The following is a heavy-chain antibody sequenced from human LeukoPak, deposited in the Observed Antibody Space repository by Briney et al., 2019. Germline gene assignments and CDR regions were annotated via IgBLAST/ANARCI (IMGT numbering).Heavy chain of an antibody. D-gene: IGHD2-2*01. Sequence: GGSLRLSCAASGNYWMHWVRQAPGKGLVWVSRVNSDGSWTSHADSVKGRFTISKDNAKNTVYLQMNNLRTEDTAVYYCVSFYETNWGRGTLVTVSS. J-gene: IGHJ4*02. V-gene: IGHV3-74*01. CDR2: VNSDGSWT. CDR3: VSFYETN. CDR1: GNYW.